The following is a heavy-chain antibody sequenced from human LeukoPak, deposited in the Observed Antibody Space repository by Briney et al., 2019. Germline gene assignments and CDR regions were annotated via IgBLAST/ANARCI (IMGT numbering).Heavy chain of an antibody. CDR3: ARDRLSHDYIPGPDHYYYYYMDV. CDR1: GYTFTSYY. J-gene: IGHJ6*03. D-gene: IGHD4-11*01. V-gene: IGHV1-46*01. CDR2: INPSGGST. Sequence: GASVKVSCKASGYTFTSYYMHWVRQAPGQGLEWMGIINPSGGSTSYAQKFQGRVTMTRDTSISTAYMELSRLRSDDTAVYYCARDRLSHDYIPGPDHYYYYYMDVWGKGTTVTVSS.